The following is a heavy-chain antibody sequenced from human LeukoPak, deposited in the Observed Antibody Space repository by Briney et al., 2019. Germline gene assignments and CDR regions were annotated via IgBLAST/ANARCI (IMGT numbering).Heavy chain of an antibody. V-gene: IGHV1-69*13. J-gene: IGHJ4*02. CDR1: GGTFSSYA. Sequence: SVKVSCKASGGTFSSYAISWVRQAPGQGLEWMGGIIPIFGTANYAQKFQGRVTITADESTSTAYMELSSLRSEDTAVYYCARGVSAAGYYGDYWGQGTLVTVSS. CDR3: ARGVSAAGYYGDY. CDR2: IIPIFGTA. D-gene: IGHD6-13*01.